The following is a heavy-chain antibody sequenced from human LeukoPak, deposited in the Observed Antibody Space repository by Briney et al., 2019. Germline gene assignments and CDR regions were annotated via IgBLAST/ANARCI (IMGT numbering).Heavy chain of an antibody. Sequence: SETLSLTCTVSGDYISSDYWSWSRQPAGIGLEWIGRIDPSGGTNYNPSLKGRISMSIDTSKNQFSLKLISVTAADTALYYCARGRADSYGNSFDYWGQGTLATVSS. J-gene: IGHJ4*02. D-gene: IGHD5-18*01. CDR2: IDPSGGT. CDR3: ARGRADSYGNSFDY. CDR1: GDYISSDY. V-gene: IGHV4-4*07.